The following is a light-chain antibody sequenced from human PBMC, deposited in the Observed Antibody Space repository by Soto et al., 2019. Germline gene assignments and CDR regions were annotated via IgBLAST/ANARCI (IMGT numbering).Light chain of an antibody. CDR3: QQSFSFPHT. CDR1: QGMSRS. J-gene: IGKJ4*01. CDR2: TTS. V-gene: IGKV1D-12*01. Sequence: DIQLTQSPSSVSASVGDRVTITCRASQGMSRSLAWYQQKPGKAPNLLIYTTSILQSGVPSRFSGSASGTDFILTITSLQPEDFATYYCQQSFSFPHTFGGGTKVEVK.